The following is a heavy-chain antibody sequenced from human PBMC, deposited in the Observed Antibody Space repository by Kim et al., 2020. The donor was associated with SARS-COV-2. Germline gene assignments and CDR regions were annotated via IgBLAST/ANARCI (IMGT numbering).Heavy chain of an antibody. V-gene: IGHV3-74*01. J-gene: IGHJ4*02. Sequence: GGSLRLSCAASGFSVGSDWMHWVRQAPGKGLEWVARINEDGSTTTHADSVKGRFSISRDSAKNMLLLEMNNLRVEDTAIYYCSRDTFGLWDHWGRGTLVTVSS. CDR3: SRDTFGLWDH. CDR2: INEDGSTT. D-gene: IGHD3-3*01. CDR1: GFSVGSDW.